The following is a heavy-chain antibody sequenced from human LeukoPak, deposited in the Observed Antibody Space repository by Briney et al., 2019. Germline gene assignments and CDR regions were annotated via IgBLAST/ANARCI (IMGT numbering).Heavy chain of an antibody. Sequence: PSQTLSLTCTVSGGSISSGSYYWSWIRQPAGKGLEWIGRIYTSGTTNYNPSLKSRVTISVDTSKNQFSLKLSSVTAADTAVYYCARDRRGYCSGGSCARGFDPWGQGTLVTVSS. CDR2: IYTSGTT. D-gene: IGHD2-15*01. V-gene: IGHV4-61*02. J-gene: IGHJ5*02. CDR3: ARDRRGYCSGGSCARGFDP. CDR1: GGSISSGSYY.